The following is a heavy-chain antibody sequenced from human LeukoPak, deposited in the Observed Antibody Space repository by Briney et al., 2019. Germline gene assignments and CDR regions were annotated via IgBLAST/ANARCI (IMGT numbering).Heavy chain of an antibody. J-gene: IGHJ5*02. V-gene: IGHV3-23*01. D-gene: IGHD3-10*02. CDR3: AKGFTYVSP. CDR2: ISGSGDST. Sequence: GGSLRLSCAASGFPFSNYAMSWVRQAPGKGLEWVSTISGSGDSTYYADSVKGRFTTSRDNSKNTLYLQLNSLTAEDTAVYYCAKGFTYVSPWGQGSLVTVSS. CDR1: GFPFSNYA.